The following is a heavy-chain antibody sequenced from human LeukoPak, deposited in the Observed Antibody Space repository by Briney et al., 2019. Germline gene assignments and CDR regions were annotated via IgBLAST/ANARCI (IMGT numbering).Heavy chain of an antibody. CDR2: IYYHENT. CDR3: ARGVLYHDYVWVHFDY. V-gene: IGHV4-39*07. CDR1: GGSISSSSDY. D-gene: IGHD3-16*01. Sequence: SETLSLTCTVPGGSISSSSDYWGWIRQAPGKGLEWIGSIYYHENTYYNSSLKSRVTISVDTSKNQFSLKLSSVTAADTAVYYCARGVLYHDYVWVHFDYWGQGTLVTVSS. J-gene: IGHJ4*02.